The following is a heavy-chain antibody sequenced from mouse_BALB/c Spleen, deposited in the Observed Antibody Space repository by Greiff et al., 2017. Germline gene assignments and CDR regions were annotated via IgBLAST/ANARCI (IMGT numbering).Heavy chain of an antibody. CDR3: ARYGYGGAMDY. J-gene: IGHJ4*01. D-gene: IGHD1-2*01. CDR2: IDPYNGGT. Sequence: VHVKQSGPELVKPGASVKVSCKASGYAFTSYNMYWVKQSHGKSLEWIGYIDPYNGGTSYNQKFKGKATLTVDKSSSTAYMHLNSLTSEDSAVYYCARYGYGGAMDYWGQGTSVTVSS. CDR1: GYAFTSYN. V-gene: IGHV1S135*01.